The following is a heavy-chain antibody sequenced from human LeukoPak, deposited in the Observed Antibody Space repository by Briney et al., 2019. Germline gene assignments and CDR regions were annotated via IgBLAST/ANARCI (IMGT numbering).Heavy chain of an antibody. J-gene: IGHJ4*02. CDR1: GFTFSSYA. CDR3: ARDNWNYLDY. CDR2: ISYDGSNK. D-gene: IGHD1-20*01. Sequence: GRYLRLSCAASGFTFSSYAMHWVRQAPGKGLEWVAVISYDGSNKYYADSVKGRFTISRDNSKNTLYLQMNSLRAEDTAVYYCARDNWNYLDYWGQGTLVTVSS. V-gene: IGHV3-30-3*01.